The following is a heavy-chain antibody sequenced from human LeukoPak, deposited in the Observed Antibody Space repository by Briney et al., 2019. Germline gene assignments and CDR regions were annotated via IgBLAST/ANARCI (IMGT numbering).Heavy chain of an antibody. CDR1: GYTFTGYY. CDR2: INPNSGGT. D-gene: IGHD3-3*01. CDR3: ARGYDFWSGYYMVY. Sequence: ASVKVSRKASGYTFTGYYMHWVRQAPGQGLEWMGRINPNSGGTNYAQKFQGRVTTTRDTSISTAYMELSRPRYDDTAVYYCARGYDFWSGYYMVYWAQGTLVTVSS. J-gene: IGHJ1*01. V-gene: IGHV1-2*06.